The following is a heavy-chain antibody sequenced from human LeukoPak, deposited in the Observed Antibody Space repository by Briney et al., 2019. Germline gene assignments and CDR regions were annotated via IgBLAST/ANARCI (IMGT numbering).Heavy chain of an antibody. CDR3: AIRIDCSSTSCLVDY. J-gene: IGHJ4*02. D-gene: IGHD2-2*01. CDR2: INPSGGST. CDR1: GYTFTSYY. Sequence: ASVKVSCKASGYTFTSYYMHWVRQAPGQGLEWMGIINPSGGSTSYAQKFQGRATMTRDMSTSTVYMELSSLRSEDTAVYYCAIRIDCSSTSCLVDYWGQGTLVTVSS. V-gene: IGHV1-46*01.